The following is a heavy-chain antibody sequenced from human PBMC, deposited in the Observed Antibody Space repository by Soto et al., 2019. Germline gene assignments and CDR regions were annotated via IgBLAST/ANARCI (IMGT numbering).Heavy chain of an antibody. D-gene: IGHD6-13*01. CDR1: GGSISSSSYY. V-gene: IGHV4-39*01. CDR2: IYYSGST. J-gene: IGHJ4*02. Sequence: PSETLSLTCTVSGGSISSSSYYWGWIRQPPGKGLEWIGSIYYSGSTYYNPSLKSRVTISVDTSKNQFSLKLSSVTAADTAVYYCARLRHDSSWFDYWGQGTLVTVSS. CDR3: ARLRHDSSWFDY.